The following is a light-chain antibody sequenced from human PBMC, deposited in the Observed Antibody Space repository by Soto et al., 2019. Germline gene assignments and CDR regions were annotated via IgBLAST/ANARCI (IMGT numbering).Light chain of an antibody. J-gene: IGLJ3*02. CDR3: SSYAGGSTLV. Sequence: QSALTQPASVSGTPGQSITISCTGTSSDVGGYSLVSWYQQHPGKGPKLMIYEVTSRPSGVSNRFSGSKSGNTASLTISGLQAEDEADYYCSSYAGGSTLVFGGGTKVTVL. CDR1: SSDVGGYSL. V-gene: IGLV2-14*01. CDR2: EVT.